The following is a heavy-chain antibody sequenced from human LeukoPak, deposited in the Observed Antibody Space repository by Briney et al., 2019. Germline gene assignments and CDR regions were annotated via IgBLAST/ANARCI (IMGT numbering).Heavy chain of an antibody. V-gene: IGHV4-61*02. D-gene: IGHD1-26*01. CDR1: GGSISSGSYY. Sequence: PSETLSLTCTVSGGSISSGSYYWSWIRQPAGKGLEWIGRIYTSGSTNYNPSLKSRVTISVDTSKNQFSLKLSPVTAADTAVYYCARGEEWEPFDYWGQGTLVTVSS. J-gene: IGHJ4*02. CDR2: IYTSGST. CDR3: ARGEEWEPFDY.